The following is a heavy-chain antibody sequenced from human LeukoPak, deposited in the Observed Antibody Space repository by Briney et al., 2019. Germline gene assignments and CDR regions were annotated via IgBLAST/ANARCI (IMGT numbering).Heavy chain of an antibody. V-gene: IGHV4-34*01. D-gene: IGHD3-10*01. CDR3: ARRVKGGVISDDAFDI. CDR1: GGSFSGYY. CDR2: INHSGST. Sequence: KASETLSLTCAVYGGSFSGYYWSWIRQPPGKGLEWIGEINHSGSTNYNPSLKSRVTISVDKSKNQFSLKLSSVTAADTAVYYCARRVKGGVISDDAFDIWGQGTMVTVSS. J-gene: IGHJ3*02.